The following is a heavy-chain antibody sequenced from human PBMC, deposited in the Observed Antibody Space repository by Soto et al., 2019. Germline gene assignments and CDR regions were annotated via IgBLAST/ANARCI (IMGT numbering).Heavy chain of an antibody. CDR1: GFTFSYYA. CDR2: ISGGGDST. J-gene: IGHJ4*02. CDR3: AKDLLMITFGGVIAHFDC. V-gene: IGHV3-23*01. Sequence: GGSLRLSCAASGFTFSYYAMSWVRQAPGKGLEWVSGISGGGDSTYYADSVKGRFTISRDNSKNTLYLQMNSLTAEDTAVYYCAKDLLMITFGGVIAHFDCWGQGTLVTVSS. D-gene: IGHD3-16*02.